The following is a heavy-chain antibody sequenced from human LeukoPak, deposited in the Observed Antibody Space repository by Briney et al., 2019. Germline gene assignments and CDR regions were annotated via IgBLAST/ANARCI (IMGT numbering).Heavy chain of an antibody. CDR1: GFTFSSYE. Sequence: GGSLRLSCAASGFTFSSYEMNWVRQAPGKGLEWVSYISSSGSTIYYADPVKGRFTISRDNAKNSLYLQMNSLRAEDTAVYYCARDPGYDFWSGYLFDYWGQGTLVTVSS. CDR3: ARDPGYDFWSGYLFDY. D-gene: IGHD3-3*01. CDR2: ISSSGSTI. J-gene: IGHJ4*02. V-gene: IGHV3-48*03.